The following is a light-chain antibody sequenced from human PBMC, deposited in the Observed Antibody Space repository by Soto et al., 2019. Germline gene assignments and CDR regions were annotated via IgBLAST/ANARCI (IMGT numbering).Light chain of an antibody. CDR2: DAS. CDR3: QQRSNWPLT. V-gene: IGKV3-11*01. Sequence: EIMMTQSPGTLSLSPGERATLSCRASQSVSSYLAWYQQKPGQVPRLLIYDASNRATGIPARFSGSGSGTDFTLTISSLEPEDFAVYYCQQRSNWPLTFGGGTKVDIK. J-gene: IGKJ4*01. CDR1: QSVSSY.